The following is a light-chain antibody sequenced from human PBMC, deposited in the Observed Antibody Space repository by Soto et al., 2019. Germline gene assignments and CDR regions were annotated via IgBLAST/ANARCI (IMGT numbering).Light chain of an antibody. CDR2: DAS. CDR1: QSVSSY. V-gene: IGKV3-11*01. CDR3: QQRSNWHLT. Sequence: EIVLTQSPATLSLSPGERATLSCRASQSVSSYLAWYQQKPGQAPRLLIYDASNRATGIPARFSGSGSGTDFTLTISSLEPDDFAVYYCQQRSNWHLTFGGGTKVEIK. J-gene: IGKJ4*01.